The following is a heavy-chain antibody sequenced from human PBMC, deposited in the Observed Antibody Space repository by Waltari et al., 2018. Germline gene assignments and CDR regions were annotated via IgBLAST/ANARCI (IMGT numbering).Heavy chain of an antibody. V-gene: IGHV3-23*01. D-gene: IGHD3-22*01. CDR2: INGYGDKT. J-gene: IGHJ5*02. CDR3: AKAHFYDTSGYIEH. Sequence: EVQVLESGGGLVQPGGSLRLARAAPGFIFNNYPINWVRQAPGKGLEWVSGINGYGDKTYYADSVKGRFTLSRDNSRNTLSLQMNSLRAEDTAVYYCAKAHFYDTSGYIEHWGQGTLVTVSS. CDR1: GFIFNNYP.